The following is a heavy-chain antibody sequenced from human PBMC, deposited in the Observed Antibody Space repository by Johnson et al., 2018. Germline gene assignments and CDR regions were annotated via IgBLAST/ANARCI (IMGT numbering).Heavy chain of an antibody. J-gene: IGHJ6*02. CDR1: GGSISSYY. CDR2: IYYSGST. CDR3: ARDGLDPVGGYCMYV. D-gene: IGHD1-26*01. Sequence: QVELQESGPGLVKPSETLSLTCTVSGGSISSYYWSWIRQPPGKGLEWMGYIYYSGSTNYNHSLKSRVTISVDTSKNQFSLKLSSVTAADTAVYYCARDGLDPVGGYCMYVWGQGTTVTVSS. V-gene: IGHV4-59*01.